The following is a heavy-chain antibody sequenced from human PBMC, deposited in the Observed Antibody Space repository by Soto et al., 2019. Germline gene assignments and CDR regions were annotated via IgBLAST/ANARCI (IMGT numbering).Heavy chain of an antibody. V-gene: IGHV3-23*01. CDR2: ISFSSISS. CDR1: GFTFSSSA. J-gene: IGHJ4*02. D-gene: IGHD2-21*01. CDR3: GQEISSDCFFDY. Sequence: GGSLRLSCAASGFTFSSSAMSWVRQAPGKGLEWVSAISFSSISSHYADPVKGRFTISRDNSKSTQYLQMNSLRAQDTDVYYCGQEISSDCFFDYCGQGALVTVSS.